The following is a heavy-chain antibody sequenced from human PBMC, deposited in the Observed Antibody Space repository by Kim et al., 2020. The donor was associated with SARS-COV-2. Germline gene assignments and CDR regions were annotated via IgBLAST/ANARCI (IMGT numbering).Heavy chain of an antibody. V-gene: IGHV3-30*18. CDR2: ISYDGSNK. Sequence: GGSLRLSCAASGFTFSSYGMHWVRQAPGKGLEWVAVISYDGSNKYYADSVKGRFTISRDNSKNTLYLQMNSLRAEDTAVYYCAKDRSRYGDYYLGYWGQGTLVTVSS. CDR1: GFTFSSYG. CDR3: AKDRSRYGDYYLGY. J-gene: IGHJ4*02. D-gene: IGHD4-17*01.